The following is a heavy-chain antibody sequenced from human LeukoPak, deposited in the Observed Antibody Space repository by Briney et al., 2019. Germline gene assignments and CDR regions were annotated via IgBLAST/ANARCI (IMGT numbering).Heavy chain of an antibody. CDR1: GFTFSSYD. CDR3: ARQTRYCSSTSCYSVAFDI. J-gene: IGHJ3*02. V-gene: IGHV3-13*01. CDR2: IGTAGDT. Sequence: GGSLRLSCAASGFTFSSYDMHWVRQATGKGLEWVSAIGTAGDTYYPGSVKGRFTISRGNAKNSLYLQMNSLRAGDTAVYYCARQTRYCSSTSCYSVAFDIWGQGTMVTVSS. D-gene: IGHD2-2*01.